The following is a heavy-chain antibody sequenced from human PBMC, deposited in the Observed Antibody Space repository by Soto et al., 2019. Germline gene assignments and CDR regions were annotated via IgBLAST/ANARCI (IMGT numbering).Heavy chain of an antibody. J-gene: IGHJ3*02. V-gene: IGHV4-4*02. CDR2: IYHSGST. D-gene: IGHD2-21*02. CDR1: SGSISSSNW. Sequence: SETLSLTCAVSSGSISSSNWWSWVRQPPGKGLEWIGEIYHSGSTNYNPSLKSRVTISVDKSKNQFSLKLSSVTAADTAVYYCATDKGDSDAFDIWGQGTMVTVS. CDR3: ATDKGDSDAFDI.